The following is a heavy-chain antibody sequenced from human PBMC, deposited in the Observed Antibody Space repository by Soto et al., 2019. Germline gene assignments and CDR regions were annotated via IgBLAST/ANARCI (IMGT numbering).Heavy chain of an antibody. J-gene: IGHJ4*02. D-gene: IGHD1-1*01. CDR2: IKQDGSEK. CDR1: GFTFSNNW. CDR3: ARAIIGYRDFDY. Sequence: AGGSLRLSCAASGFTFSNNWMSWVRQAPGKGLEWVANIKQDGSEKYYVDSVKGRFTISRDNAKNSLYLQMNSLRAEDTAVYYCARAIIGYRDFDYWGQGALVTVS. V-gene: IGHV3-7*05.